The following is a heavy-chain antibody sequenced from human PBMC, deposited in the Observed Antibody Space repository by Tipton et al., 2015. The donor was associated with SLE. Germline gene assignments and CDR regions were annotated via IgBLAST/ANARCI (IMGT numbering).Heavy chain of an antibody. Sequence: SLRLSCAASGFTVSSNEMSWVRQAPGKGLEWVSAISGSGGSTYYADSVKGRFTISRDNSKNTPYLQMNSLRAEDTAVYYCAKAEIAVAGGPGLFVYWGQGTLVTVSS. CDR1: GFTVSSNE. CDR3: AKAEIAVAGGPGLFVY. CDR2: ISGSGGST. D-gene: IGHD6-19*01. V-gene: IGHV3-23*01. J-gene: IGHJ4*02.